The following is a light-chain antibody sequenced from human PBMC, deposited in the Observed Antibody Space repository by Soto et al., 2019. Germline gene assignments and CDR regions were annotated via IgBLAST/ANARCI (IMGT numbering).Light chain of an antibody. V-gene: IGKV1-17*03. CDR2: AAS. J-gene: IGKJ1*01. CDR3: QQYNTYPWT. CDR1: QDISDF. Sequence: DIQMTQSPSAMSASVGDRVTITCRASQDISDFLAWFQQKPGEVPKRLIYAASSLESGVPSRFGGSGSGTEFTLTISSLQPDDFATYYCQQYNTYPWTFGQGTKVDIK.